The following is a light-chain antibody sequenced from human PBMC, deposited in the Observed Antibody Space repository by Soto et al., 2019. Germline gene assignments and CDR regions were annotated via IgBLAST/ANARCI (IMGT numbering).Light chain of an antibody. Sequence: QSALTQPPSASGSPGQSVTISCTGTSSDVGGYNYVSWYQQHPGKAPKLMIYEVSKRPSGVPDRLSGSKSGNTASLTVYGLHAEDEADYYCSSYAGSNSVVFGGGTKLTVL. J-gene: IGLJ2*01. CDR2: EVS. V-gene: IGLV2-8*01. CDR1: SSDVGGYNY. CDR3: SSYAGSNSVV.